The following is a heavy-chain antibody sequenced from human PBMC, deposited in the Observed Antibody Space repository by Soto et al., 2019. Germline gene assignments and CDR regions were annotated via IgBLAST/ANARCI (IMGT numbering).Heavy chain of an antibody. CDR2: ISYDGSNK. CDR1: GFTFSSYA. V-gene: IGHV3-30-3*01. D-gene: IGHD2-8*01. J-gene: IGHJ4*02. Sequence: QVQLVESGGGVVQPGRSLRLSCAASGFTFSSYAMHWVRQAPGEGLEWVAVISYDGSNKYYADFVKGRFTISRDNSKNTLYLQMSSLRAEDTAVYYCAKANNGYYFDYWGQGTLVTVSS. CDR3: AKANNGYYFDY.